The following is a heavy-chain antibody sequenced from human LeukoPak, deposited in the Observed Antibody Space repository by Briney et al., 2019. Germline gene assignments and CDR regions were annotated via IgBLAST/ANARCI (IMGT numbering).Heavy chain of an antibody. CDR2: MYHSGNT. J-gene: IGHJ5*02. CDR3: ATQQCSGGSCYSRAIWFDP. V-gene: IGHV4-39*01. D-gene: IGHD2-15*01. Sequence: PSETLSLTCTVSGGSISSSSYYWGWIRQPPGKGLERIASMYHSGNTYYNPSLKSRVTVSVDTSKNQFSLKLNSVTAADTAVYYCATQQCSGGSCYSRAIWFDPWGQGTLVTVSS. CDR1: GGSISSSSYY.